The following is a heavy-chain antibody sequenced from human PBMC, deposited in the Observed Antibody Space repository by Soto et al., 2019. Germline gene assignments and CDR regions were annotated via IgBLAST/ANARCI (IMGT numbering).Heavy chain of an antibody. Sequence: ASVKVSCKASGYTFTSYYMHWVRQAPGQGLEWMGIINPSGGSTSYAQKFQGRVTMTRDTSTSTVYMELSSLRSEDTAVYYCARSLLIDFWSGTTPWFDPWGQGTLVTVSS. CDR2: INPSGGST. D-gene: IGHD3-3*01. CDR3: ARSLLIDFWSGTTPWFDP. CDR1: GYTFTSYY. J-gene: IGHJ5*02. V-gene: IGHV1-46*01.